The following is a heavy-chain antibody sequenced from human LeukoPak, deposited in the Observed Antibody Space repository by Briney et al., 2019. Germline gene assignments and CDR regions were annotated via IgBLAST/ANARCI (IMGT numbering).Heavy chain of an antibody. D-gene: IGHD3-10*01. CDR1: GGSISSGGYY. CDR3: ARGDLGRLGYFDY. CDR2: IYYSGST. Sequence: PSETLSLTCTVSGGSISSGGYYWSWIRQHPGKGLEWLGYIYYSGSTNYNPSLKSRVTISVDTSKNQFSLKLSSVTAADTAVYYCARGDLGRLGYFDYWGQGTLVTVSS. V-gene: IGHV4-61*08. J-gene: IGHJ4*02.